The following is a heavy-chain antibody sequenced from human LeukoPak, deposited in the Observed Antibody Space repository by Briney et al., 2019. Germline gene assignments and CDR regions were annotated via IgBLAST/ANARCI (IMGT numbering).Heavy chain of an antibody. CDR2: ISYDGRDK. D-gene: IGHD6-13*01. CDR3: ARDIETAAADYYFDY. V-gene: IGHV3-30*04. CDR1: RFTFSTYP. Sequence: GGSLRLSCAASRFTFSTYPMHWVRQVPGKGLEWVAVISYDGRDKHYADSVKGRFTVSRDNSKNTLYLQMNSLRVEDTAVYYCARDIETAAADYYFDYWGQGTLVTVSS. J-gene: IGHJ4*02.